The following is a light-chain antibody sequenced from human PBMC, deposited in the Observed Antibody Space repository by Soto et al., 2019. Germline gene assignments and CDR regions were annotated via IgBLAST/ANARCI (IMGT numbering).Light chain of an antibody. V-gene: IGLV2-14*03. CDR1: NSDVGAYNY. CDR2: DVS. J-gene: IGLJ3*02. CDR3: SSFTTSTTLV. Sequence: QSALTQPASVSGSPGQSITISCAGSNSDVGAYNYVSWYQQHPGKAPKLIIFDVSNRPSGVSDRFSASKSGNTASLTISGPQAEDEADYYCSSFTTSTTLVVGGGTKLTVL.